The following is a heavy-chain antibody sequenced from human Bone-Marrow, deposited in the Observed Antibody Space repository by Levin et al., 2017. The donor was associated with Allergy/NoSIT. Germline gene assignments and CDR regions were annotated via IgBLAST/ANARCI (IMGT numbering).Heavy chain of an antibody. Sequence: LSLTCAASGFTFISYAMSWVRQAPGKGLEWVSDINGGGDETYYADSVKGRFTISRDNSKNTLYLQMNSLRAEDTAIYYCAKGLRNHYGSGAGGEMDVWGQGTTVTVSS. CDR3: AKGLRNHYGSGAGGEMDV. D-gene: IGHD3-10*01. V-gene: IGHV3-23*01. CDR2: INGGGDET. J-gene: IGHJ6*02. CDR1: GFTFISYA.